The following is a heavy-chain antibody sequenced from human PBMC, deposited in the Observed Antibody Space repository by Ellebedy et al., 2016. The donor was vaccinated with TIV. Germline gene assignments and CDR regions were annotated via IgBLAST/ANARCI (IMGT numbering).Heavy chain of an antibody. CDR3: ARHPVGISGMDV. CDR1: GGSLSGYY. CDR2: INQSGTM. Sequence: SETLSLTCAVYGGSLSGYYWSWIRQPPGTGLEWIGEINQSGTMNYSPSLKSRVTISVDKSKNQFSLKLTSVTAADTAVYYCARHPVGISGMDVWGQGTTVTVAS. J-gene: IGHJ6*02. V-gene: IGHV4-34*01. D-gene: IGHD1-26*01.